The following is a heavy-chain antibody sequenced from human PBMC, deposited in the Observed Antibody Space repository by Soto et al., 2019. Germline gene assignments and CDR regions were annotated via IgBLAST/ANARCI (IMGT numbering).Heavy chain of an antibody. CDR1: RFTFSDYY. V-gene: IGHV3-11*01. Sequence: GGSLRLSCAASRFTFSDYYMSWIRQAPGKGLEWVSYISSSGSTIYYADSVKGRFTISRDNAKNSLYLQMNSLRAEDTAVYYCARDRRVLRFLEWFYGMDVWGQGTTVTVSS. CDR2: ISSSGSTI. D-gene: IGHD3-3*01. CDR3: ARDRRVLRFLEWFYGMDV. J-gene: IGHJ6*02.